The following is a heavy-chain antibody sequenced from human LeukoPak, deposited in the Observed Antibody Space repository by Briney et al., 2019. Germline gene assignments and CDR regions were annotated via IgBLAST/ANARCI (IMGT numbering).Heavy chain of an antibody. CDR3: ATDGAGFDT. CDR1: GFTFNNYY. V-gene: IGHV3-11*01. J-gene: IGHJ5*02. CDR2: INIGGTNT. Sequence: GGSLRLSCAASGFTFNNYYMSWIRQAPGKGLEWLSYINIGGTNTHYADSVKGRFTISRDNAKKSLYLEMNNLRAEGTAVYYCATDGAGFDTWGQGVLVTVSS.